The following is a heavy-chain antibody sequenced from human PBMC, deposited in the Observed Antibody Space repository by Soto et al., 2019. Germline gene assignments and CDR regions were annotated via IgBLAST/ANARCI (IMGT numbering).Heavy chain of an antibody. Sequence: PSETLSLTCAVYGGSFSGYYWSWVRQPPGKGLEWIGEINHSGSTNYNPSLKSRVTISVDTSKNQFSLKLSSVTAADTAVYYCARGRAGAYYYYYGMAVRGQGTTVTVSS. CDR3: ARGRAGAYYYYYGMAV. CDR1: GGSFSGYY. V-gene: IGHV4-34*01. CDR2: INHSGST. J-gene: IGHJ6*02. D-gene: IGHD6-19*01.